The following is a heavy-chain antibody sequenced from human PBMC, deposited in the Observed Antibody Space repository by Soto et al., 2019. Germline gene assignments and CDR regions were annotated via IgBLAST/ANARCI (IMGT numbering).Heavy chain of an antibody. CDR2: INPATGAA. CDR1: GYPVTAYY. J-gene: IGHJ3*02. V-gene: IGHV1-2*02. Sequence: QLHLVQSGAVVKKPGASVTVSCSASGYPVTAYYMHWVRQAPGRGIEWMGGINPATGAAKYTQTFQGRVTRPRDPSTSTVFMELRGLTSEDTAVFYCARGGGVGVAGSAAFDMWGQGTLVTVSS. D-gene: IGHD3-3*01. CDR3: ARGGGVGVAGSAAFDM.